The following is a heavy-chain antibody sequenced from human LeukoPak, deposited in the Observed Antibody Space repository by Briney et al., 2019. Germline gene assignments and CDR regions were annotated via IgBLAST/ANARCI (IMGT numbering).Heavy chain of an antibody. CDR2: ITWNSGSI. Sequence: GGSLRLSCAASGFSFDDYAMHWVRQAPGKGLEWVSGITWNSGSIGYADSVEGRFTISRDNAKNSPYLQMNSLRAEDTALYYCVKDGGRDTAAAYYWGQGTLVSVSS. V-gene: IGHV3-9*01. D-gene: IGHD6-13*01. CDR3: VKDGGRDTAAAYY. J-gene: IGHJ4*02. CDR1: GFSFDDYA.